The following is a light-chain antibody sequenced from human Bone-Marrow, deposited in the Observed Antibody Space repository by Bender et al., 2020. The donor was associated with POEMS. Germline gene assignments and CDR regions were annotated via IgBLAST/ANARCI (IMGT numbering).Light chain of an antibody. CDR2: EVN. CDR3: SSYTTTSTFLA. J-gene: IGLJ2*01. Sequence: QSALTQAASVSGSPGQSITISCTGASSDFGTYNLVSWYQQHPGKAPKLLLYEVNKRPSGVSSRFSGSKSGNTASLTISGLRAEDEADYYCSSYTTTSTFLAFGGGTKVTVL. CDR1: SSDFGTYNL. V-gene: IGLV2-14*02.